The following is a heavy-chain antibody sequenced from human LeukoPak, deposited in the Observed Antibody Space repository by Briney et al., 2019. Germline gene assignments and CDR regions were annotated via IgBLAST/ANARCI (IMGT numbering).Heavy chain of an antibody. V-gene: IGHV3-30-3*01. D-gene: IGHD6-13*01. CDR1: GFTFSSYA. CDR3: ARDRAYSSSWYNWFDP. J-gene: IGHJ5*02. CDR2: ISYDGSNK. Sequence: GGSLRLSCAASGFTFSSYAIHWVRQAPGKGLEWVAVISYDGSNKYYADSVKGRFTISRDNSKNTLYLQMNSLRAEDTAVYYCARDRAYSSSWYNWFDPWGQGTLVTVSS.